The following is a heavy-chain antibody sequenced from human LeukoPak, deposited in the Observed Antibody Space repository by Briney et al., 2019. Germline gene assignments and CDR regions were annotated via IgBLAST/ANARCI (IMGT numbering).Heavy chain of an antibody. Sequence: GGSLRLSCAASGFTLINYAMSWVRQAPGKGPEWVSGISSNGGTTYYADSVKGRFTVSRDNSKNTLYLQMNSLRAEDTAVYYCAKDPQYYYNRGGYYFDYFDSWGQGTLVAVSS. V-gene: IGHV3-23*01. CDR3: AKDPQYYYNRGGYYFDYFDS. J-gene: IGHJ4*02. CDR2: ISSNGGTT. CDR1: GFTLINYA. D-gene: IGHD3-22*01.